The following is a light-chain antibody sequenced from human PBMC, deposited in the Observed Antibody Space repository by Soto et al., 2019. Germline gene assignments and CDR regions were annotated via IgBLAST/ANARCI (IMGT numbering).Light chain of an antibody. CDR2: AAS. CDR1: QGISSY. V-gene: IGKV1-9*01. J-gene: IGKJ4*01. CDR3: RQLNSYPLT. Sequence: IQLTHSPSSLSASVGDRVTITCRASQGISSYLAWYQQKPGKAPKLLIYAASTLQSGVPSRFSGSGSGTDFTLTISSLQPEDFATYYCRQLNSYPLTFGGGTKVDIK.